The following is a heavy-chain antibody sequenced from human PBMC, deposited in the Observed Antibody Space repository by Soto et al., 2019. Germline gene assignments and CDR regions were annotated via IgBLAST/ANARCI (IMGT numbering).Heavy chain of an antibody. CDR2: ISADNGDT. D-gene: IGHD3-22*01. Sequence: QVKLVQSGPEVKKPGASVMVSCKASGYNFNNFLISWVRQAPGQGPEWVGWISADNGDTNYGQKILGRVTMTTDTSTSTAYMDLRSLRADDTAVYYCARVYYDSSGFYHEDHWGQGTLISVSS. CDR1: GYNFNNFL. CDR3: ARVYYDSSGFYHEDH. J-gene: IGHJ1*01. V-gene: IGHV1-18*01.